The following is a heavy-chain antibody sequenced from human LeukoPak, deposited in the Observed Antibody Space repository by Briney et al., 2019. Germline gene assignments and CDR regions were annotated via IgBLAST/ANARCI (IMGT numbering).Heavy chain of an antibody. V-gene: IGHV1-18*01. D-gene: IGHD2-21*01. CDR2: IGAYNGNT. Sequence: ASVKVSCKASGYTFTSYGISWVRQAPGQGLEWMGWIGAYNGNTNYAQKLQGRVTMTTDTSTSTAYMELRSLRSDDTAVYYCAREIAYCGGDCYFGFDYWGQGTLVTVSS. CDR1: GYTFTSYG. J-gene: IGHJ4*02. CDR3: AREIAYCGGDCYFGFDY.